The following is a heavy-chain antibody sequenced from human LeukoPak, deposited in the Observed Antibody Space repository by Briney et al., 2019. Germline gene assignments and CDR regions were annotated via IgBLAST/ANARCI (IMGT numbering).Heavy chain of an antibody. V-gene: IGHV1-2*02. J-gene: IGHJ4*02. CDR3: ARSYDSSGYEFDY. D-gene: IGHD3-22*01. CDR2: INPNSGGT. CDR1: GYTFTGYY. Sequence: ASVKVSCKASGYTFTGYYMHWVRQAPGQGLEWMGWINPNSGGTNYAQKFQGRVTMTRDMSTSTVYMELSSLRSEDTAVYYCARSYDSSGYEFDYWGQGTLVTVSS.